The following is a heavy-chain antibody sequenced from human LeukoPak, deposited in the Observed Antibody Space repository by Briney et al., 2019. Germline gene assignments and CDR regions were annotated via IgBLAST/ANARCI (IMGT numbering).Heavy chain of an antibody. CDR3: ARVGGRVAVARFDY. V-gene: IGHV4-39*07. D-gene: IGHD4-23*01. CDR2: LSYSGNA. J-gene: IGHJ4*02. Sequence: PSETLSLTCTVSGGSISSSSYSWGWIRQPPGKGLEWIGSLSYSGNAYYNPSLQSRITISKDTSKNQFSLKLRSVTAADTAVYYCARVGGRVAVARFDYWGQGTLVTVSS. CDR1: GGSISSSSYS.